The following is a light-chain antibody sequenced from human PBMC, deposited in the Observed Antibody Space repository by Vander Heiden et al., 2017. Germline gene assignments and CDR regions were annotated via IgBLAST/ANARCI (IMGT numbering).Light chain of an antibody. CDR1: QSISSY. J-gene: IGKJ4*01. CDR2: AAS. CDR3: QQCDTTPYT. Sequence: DIQITQSPSSLSASVGDRVTITCRASQSISSYLNWYQQKPGKAPKLLIYAASSLQSGVPSRFSGSGSGTDFTLTISRLQPEDFATYYCQQCDTTPYTFGGGTKVEIK. V-gene: IGKV1-39*01.